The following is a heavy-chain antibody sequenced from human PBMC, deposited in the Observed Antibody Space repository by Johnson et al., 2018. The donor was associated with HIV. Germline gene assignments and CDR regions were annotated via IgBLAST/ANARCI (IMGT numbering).Heavy chain of an antibody. V-gene: IGHV3-NL1*01. Sequence: QVQLVESGGGVVQPGKSLTLSCVGSGLSFSNFGIHWVRQAPGKGLEWVSVIYSGDRTYYADAVKGRFTISRDKSMNTLYLQINSLRAEDTAVYYCARDRYSSGWFIDAFDIWGQGKRVTVSS. D-gene: IGHD6-19*01. CDR3: ARDRYSSGWFIDAFDI. CDR2: IYSGDRT. CDR1: GLSFSNFG. J-gene: IGHJ3*02.